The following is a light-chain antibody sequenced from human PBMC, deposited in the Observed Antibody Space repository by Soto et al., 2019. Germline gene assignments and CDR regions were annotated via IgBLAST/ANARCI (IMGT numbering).Light chain of an antibody. J-gene: IGLJ1*01. CDR3: AAWDDSLSASDV. Sequence: QPVLTQPPSASGTPGQRVTISCSGSSSNIGSNPVNWYQQLPGTAPKLLISSNTQRPSGVPDRFSGSKSGTSASLAISGLQSEDEADYYCAAWDDSLSASDVFGTGTKLTVL. V-gene: IGLV1-44*01. CDR1: SSNIGSNP. CDR2: SNT.